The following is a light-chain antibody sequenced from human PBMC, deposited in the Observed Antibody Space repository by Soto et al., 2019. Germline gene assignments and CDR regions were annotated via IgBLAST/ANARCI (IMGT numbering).Light chain of an antibody. CDR1: TGAVTNGHY. V-gene: IGLV7-46*01. J-gene: IGLJ1*01. CDR3: LLSYNGPYV. Sequence: QTLVTTEPSLTVSPGGTVTLTCGSSTGAVTNGHYPYWFQQKPGQAPRTLIYDTTNRHSWTPARFSGSLLGGKAALTLSGAQPEDEAEYYCLLSYNGPYVFGTGTKVTVL. CDR2: DTT.